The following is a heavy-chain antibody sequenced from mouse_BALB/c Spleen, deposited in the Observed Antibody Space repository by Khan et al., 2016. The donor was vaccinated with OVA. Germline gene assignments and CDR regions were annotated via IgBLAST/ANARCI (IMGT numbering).Heavy chain of an antibody. CDR2: ISSTGST. V-gene: IGHV3-2*02. Sequence: EVQLQESGPGLVKPSQSLSLTCTVTGYSITSEYAWNWIRQFPGNKLEWMGYISSTGSTSYNPSLKSRISITRDTSKNQFFLQLKSVTTEDTATYYCARSLYYSYGYALDCWGRGTSGTVSS. J-gene: IGHJ4*01. CDR1: GYSITSEYA. CDR3: ARSLYYSYGYALDC. D-gene: IGHD2-14*01.